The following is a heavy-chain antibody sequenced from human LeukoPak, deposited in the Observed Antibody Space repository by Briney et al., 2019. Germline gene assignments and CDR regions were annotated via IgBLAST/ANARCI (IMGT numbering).Heavy chain of an antibody. CDR1: GFTFSSYW. CDR2: IKQDESEK. J-gene: IGHJ6*02. D-gene: IGHD6-19*01. CDR3: ARDLSSGWSDHYYGMDV. Sequence: TGGSLRLSCAASGFTFSSYWMSWVRQAPGKGLEWVANIKQDESEKYYVDSVKGRFTISRDNAKNSLYLQMNSLRAEDTAVYYCARDLSSGWSDHYYGMDVWGQGTTVTVSS. V-gene: IGHV3-7*01.